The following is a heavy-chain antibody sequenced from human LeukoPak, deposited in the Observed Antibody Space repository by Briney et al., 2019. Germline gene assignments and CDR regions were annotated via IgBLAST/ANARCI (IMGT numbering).Heavy chain of an antibody. CDR1: GGSFSGYY. D-gene: IGHD3-22*01. CDR3: ARDPYYDSSGYYGMDV. Sequence: SETLSLTCAVYGGSFSGYYWSWIRQPPGKGLEWIGEINHSGSTNYNPSLKSRVTMSVDTSKNQFSLKLSSVTAADTAVYYCARDPYYDSSGYYGMDVWGQGTTVTVSS. V-gene: IGHV4-34*01. J-gene: IGHJ6*02. CDR2: INHSGST.